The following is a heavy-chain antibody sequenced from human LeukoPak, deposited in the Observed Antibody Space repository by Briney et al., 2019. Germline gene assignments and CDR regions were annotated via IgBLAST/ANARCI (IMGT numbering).Heavy chain of an antibody. CDR2: IYYSGST. D-gene: IGHD2-21*02. CDR3: VFCGGDCYSSLNDAFDI. V-gene: IGHV4-59*08. J-gene: IGHJ3*02. CDR1: GGSISSYY. Sequence: SETLSLTCTVSGGSISSYYWSWIRQPPGKGLEWIGYIYYSGSTNYNPSLKSRVTISVDTSKNQFSLKLSSVTAADTAVYYCVFCGGDCYSSLNDAFDIWGQGTMVTVSS.